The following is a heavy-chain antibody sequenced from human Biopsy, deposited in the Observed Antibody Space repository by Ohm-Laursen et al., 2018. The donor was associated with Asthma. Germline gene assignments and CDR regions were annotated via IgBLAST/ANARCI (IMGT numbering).Heavy chain of an antibody. J-gene: IGHJ4*02. CDR2: ISYAGSNK. Sequence: SLRLSCSASGFTFSSYGMHWVRQAPGKGLEWVAVISYAGSNKYYADSVKGRFTIPRDNSKNTLYLQMNSLRAEDTAVYYCARDLHPTNHLGELSEGFDYWGQGTLVTVSS. V-gene: IGHV3-30*03. CDR1: GFTFSSYG. CDR3: ARDLHPTNHLGELSEGFDY. D-gene: IGHD3-16*02.